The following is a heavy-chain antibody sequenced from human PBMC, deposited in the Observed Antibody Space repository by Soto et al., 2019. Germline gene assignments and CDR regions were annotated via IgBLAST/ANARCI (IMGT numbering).Heavy chain of an antibody. Sequence: LSLTCTVSGGSVSSGSYYWSWIRQPPGKGLEWIGYIYYSGSTNYNPSLKSRVTISVDTSKNQFSLKLSSVTAADTAVYYCARANTLPPPRELLKGGWFDPWGQGTLVTVSS. CDR3: ARANTLPPPRELLKGGWFDP. CDR1: GGSVSSGSYY. CDR2: IYYSGST. J-gene: IGHJ5*02. D-gene: IGHD1-26*01. V-gene: IGHV4-61*01.